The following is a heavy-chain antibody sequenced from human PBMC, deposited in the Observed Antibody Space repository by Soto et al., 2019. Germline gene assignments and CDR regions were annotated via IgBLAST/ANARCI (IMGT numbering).Heavy chain of an antibody. D-gene: IGHD6-19*01. J-gene: IGHJ6*03. CDR1: GYSFTNYG. V-gene: IGHV1-18*01. CDR3: ARDRGVAPPVAGNTHYYYYMDV. Sequence: DRLVQSGVEVKKPGASVRVSCKASGYSFTNYGITWVRQAPGQGFEGMGWISAYNGNTNYAQTFQGRVTLTTDAATSTAYLELRSQRSDDTAVYYCARDRGVAPPVAGNTHYYYYMDVWGKGTTVTVSS. CDR2: ISAYNGNT.